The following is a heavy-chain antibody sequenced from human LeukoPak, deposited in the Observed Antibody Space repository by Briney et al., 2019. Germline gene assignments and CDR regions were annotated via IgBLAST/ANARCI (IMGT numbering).Heavy chain of an antibody. CDR3: ARDRYCTNGVCYLFDP. Sequence: SGGSLRLSCAASGFTVSSNYMSWVRQAPGKGLEWVSVIYSGGSTYYADSVKGRFTISRDNSKNTLYLQMNSLRAEDTAVYYCARDRYCTNGVCYLFDPWGQGTLVTVSS. D-gene: IGHD2-8*01. V-gene: IGHV3-66*02. J-gene: IGHJ5*02. CDR1: GFTVSSNY. CDR2: IYSGGST.